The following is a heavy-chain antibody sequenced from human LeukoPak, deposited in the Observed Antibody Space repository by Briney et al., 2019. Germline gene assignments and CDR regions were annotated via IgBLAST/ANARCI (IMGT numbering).Heavy chain of an antibody. V-gene: IGHV3-30-3*01. CDR3: ARVFSGWYFSDY. J-gene: IGHJ4*02. CDR2: ISYDGSNK. Sequence: PGGSLRLSCAASGFTFSSYAMHWVRQAPGKGLEWVAVISYDGSNKYYADSVKGRFTISRDNSKNTLYLQMNSLRAEDTAVYSCARVFSGWYFSDYWGQGTLVTVSS. CDR1: GFTFSSYA. D-gene: IGHD6-19*01.